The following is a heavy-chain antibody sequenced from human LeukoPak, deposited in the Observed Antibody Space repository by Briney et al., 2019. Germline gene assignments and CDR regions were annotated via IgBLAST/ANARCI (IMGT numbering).Heavy chain of an antibody. V-gene: IGHV1-3*01. CDR1: GYTFTSYA. J-gene: IGHJ4*02. D-gene: IGHD3-22*01. Sequence: ASVKVSCKASGYTFTSYAMHWVRQAPGQRLEWMGWINAGNGNTKYSQKFQGRVTITRDTSASTAYMELSSLRSEDTAVYYCARGPHKTTYYYDSSGFLLDYWGQGTLVTVSS. CDR3: ARGPHKTTYYYDSSGFLLDY. CDR2: INAGNGNT.